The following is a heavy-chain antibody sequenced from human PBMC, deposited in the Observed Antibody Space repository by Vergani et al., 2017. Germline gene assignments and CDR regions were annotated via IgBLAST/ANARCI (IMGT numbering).Heavy chain of an antibody. CDR3: ARGEYCSGGSCPNNWFDP. CDR1: GYTFTGYY. CDR2: INPNSGGT. V-gene: IGHV1-2*04. D-gene: IGHD2-15*01. Sequence: QVQLVQSGAEVKKPGSSVKVSCKASGYTFTGYYMHWVRQAPGQGLEWMGWINPNSGGTNYAQKFQGWVTMTRDTSISTAYMELSRLRSDDTAVYYCARGEYCSGGSCPNNWFDPWGQGTLVTVSS. J-gene: IGHJ5*02.